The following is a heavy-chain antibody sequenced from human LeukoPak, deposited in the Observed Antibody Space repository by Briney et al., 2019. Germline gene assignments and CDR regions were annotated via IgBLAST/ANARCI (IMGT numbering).Heavy chain of an antibody. CDR3: AKRRTTVITMDYFDY. Sequence: GGSLRLSCAASGFTFSNYAMSWVRQAPGKGLEWVSGISGGAGTPFYADSVKGRFTISRDNSKNTLYLQMSSLRGEDTAVYFCAKRRTTVITMDYFDYWGQGTLVTVSS. J-gene: IGHJ4*02. CDR1: GFTFSNYA. CDR2: ISGGAGTP. V-gene: IGHV3-23*01. D-gene: IGHD4-17*01.